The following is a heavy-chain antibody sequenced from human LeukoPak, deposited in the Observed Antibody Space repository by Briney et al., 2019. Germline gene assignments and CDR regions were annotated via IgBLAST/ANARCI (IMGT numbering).Heavy chain of an antibody. CDR1: GGSISSYY. CDR2: IYYSGST. CDR3: ARSPDDSSGYYEYYFDY. J-gene: IGHJ4*02. V-gene: IGHV4-59*01. Sequence: PSETLSLTCTVSGGSISSYYWSWIRQPPGKGLEWIGYIYYSGSTNYNPSLKSRVTISVDTSKNQFSLKLSFVTAADTAVYYCARSPDDSSGYYEYYFDYWGQGTLVTVSS. D-gene: IGHD3-22*01.